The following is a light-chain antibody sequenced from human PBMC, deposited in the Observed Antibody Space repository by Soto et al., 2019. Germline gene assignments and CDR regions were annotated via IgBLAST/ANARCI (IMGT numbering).Light chain of an antibody. CDR1: QSVLYSSNNKNY. CDR2: WAS. J-gene: IGKJ1*01. CDR3: QQYYSTPRT. V-gene: IGKV4-1*01. Sequence: DIVMTQSPDSLAVSLGERATINCKSRQSVLYSSNNKNYLAWYQQKPGQPPKLLIYWASTRESGVPDRFSGSGSGTDFTLTISSRQAEDVAVYYCQQYYSTPRTFGQGTKVEIK.